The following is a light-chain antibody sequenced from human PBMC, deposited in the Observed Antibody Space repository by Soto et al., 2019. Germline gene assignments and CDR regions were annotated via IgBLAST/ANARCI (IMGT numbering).Light chain of an antibody. CDR2: RNN. Sequence: QSVLTQPPSASGTPGQRVTISCSGSSSNIGSNYVYWYQQLPGTAPKLLIYRNNQRPSGVPDRFSGSESGTSASLAISGLRSEDEADYYCAAWYDSLSVLFGTGTKVTVL. CDR1: SSNIGSNY. V-gene: IGLV1-47*01. J-gene: IGLJ1*01. CDR3: AAWYDSLSVL.